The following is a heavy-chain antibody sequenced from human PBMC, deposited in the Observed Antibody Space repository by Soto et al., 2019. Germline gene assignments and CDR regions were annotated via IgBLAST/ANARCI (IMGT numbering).Heavy chain of an antibody. D-gene: IGHD6-25*01. CDR1: GGSISSGGQY. Sequence: QVQLKESGPGLVKPSQTLSLTCTVSGGSISSGGQYWSWIRQHPGKGLEWIGYIYDSGSTYYNPSLRSRVTISVHTSKEQFSLKLRSVTAAYTAVYYCARDAAEYYFDHWGQGTLLTVSS. V-gene: IGHV4-31*03. CDR3: ARDAAEYYFDH. J-gene: IGHJ4*02. CDR2: IYDSGST.